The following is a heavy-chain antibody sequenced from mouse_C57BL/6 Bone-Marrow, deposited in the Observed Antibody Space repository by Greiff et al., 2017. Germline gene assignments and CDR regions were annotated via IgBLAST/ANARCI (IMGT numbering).Heavy chain of an antibody. CDR1: GFPITSGYY. D-gene: IGHD5-1*01. CDR3: AAGGYLYAMDY. CDR2: ITHSGET. J-gene: IGHJ4*01. V-gene: IGHV12-3*01. Sequence: QVQLKQSGPGLVKPSQSLFLTCSITGFPITSGYYWIWIRQSPGKPLEWMGYITHSGETFYNPSLQSPISITRETSKNQFFLQLNSVTTEDTAMYYCAAGGYLYAMDYWGQGTSVTVSS.